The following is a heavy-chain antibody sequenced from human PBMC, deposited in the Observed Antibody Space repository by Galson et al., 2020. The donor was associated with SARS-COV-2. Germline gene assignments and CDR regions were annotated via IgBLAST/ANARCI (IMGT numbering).Heavy chain of an antibody. D-gene: IGHD2-21*01. CDR2: IWYDGSNK. J-gene: IGHJ2*01. CDR3: ARDNSAILGQHWYFDL. Sequence: QLGESLKISCAASGFTFSSYGMHWVRQAPGKGLEWVAVIWYDGSNKYYADSVKGRFTISRDNSKNTLYLQMNSLRAEDTAVYYCARDNSAILGQHWYFDLWGRGTLVTVSS. CDR1: GFTFSSYG. V-gene: IGHV3-33*01.